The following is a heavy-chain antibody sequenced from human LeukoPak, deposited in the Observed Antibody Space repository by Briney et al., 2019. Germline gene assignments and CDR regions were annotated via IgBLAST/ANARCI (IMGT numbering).Heavy chain of an antibody. CDR1: GYSFTSYW. J-gene: IGHJ4*02. D-gene: IGHD4-11*01. CDR3: ARPAPYSNYVFDY. Sequence: GESLKISCKGSGYSFTSYWISWVRQMPGKGLEWMGRIDPSDSYTNYSPSFQGHVTISADKSISTAYLQWSSLKASDTAMYYCARPAPYSNYVFDYWGQGTLVTVSS. CDR2: IDPSDSYT. V-gene: IGHV5-10-1*01.